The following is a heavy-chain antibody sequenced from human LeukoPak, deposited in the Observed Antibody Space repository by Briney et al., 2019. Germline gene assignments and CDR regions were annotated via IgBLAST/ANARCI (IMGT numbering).Heavy chain of an antibody. CDR2: INQDGSEN. J-gene: IGHJ2*01. CDR1: GFTYRTYW. Sequence: GGSLRLSCVASGFTYRTYWMDWVRPAPGKGLKRVDNINQDGSENYHVSSVKGRVTIYRDNAKNSIYLQVNSLAAEDTAVYYWVREYWYFDLWGRGTLVTVSS. V-gene: IGHV3-7*01. CDR3: VREYWYFDL.